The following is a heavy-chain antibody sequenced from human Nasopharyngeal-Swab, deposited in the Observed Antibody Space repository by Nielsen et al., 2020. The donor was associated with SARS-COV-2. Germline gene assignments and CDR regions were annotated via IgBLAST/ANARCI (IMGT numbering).Heavy chain of an antibody. V-gene: IGHV3-30*18. J-gene: IGHJ6*03. CDR3: AKSRYCSSTSCYSYFYYYYMDV. Sequence: WIRQPPGKGLEWVAAISYDGSNKYYADSLKGRCTISRDNSKNTLYLQMNSLRAEDTAVYYCAKSRYCSSTSCYSYFYYYYMDVWGKGTTVTVSS. D-gene: IGHD2-2*01. CDR2: ISYDGSNK.